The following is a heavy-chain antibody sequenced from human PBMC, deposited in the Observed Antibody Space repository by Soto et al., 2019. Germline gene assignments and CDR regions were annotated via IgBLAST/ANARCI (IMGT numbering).Heavy chain of an antibody. CDR3: AKLDLLRFLEWLPGFDY. J-gene: IGHJ4*02. CDR1: GFTFSSYA. Sequence: GGSLRLSCAASGFTFSSYAMSWVRQAPGKGLEWVSAISGSGGSTYYADSVKGRFTISRDNSKNTLYLQMNSLRAEDTAVYYCAKLDLLRFLEWLPGFDYWGQGTLVTVSS. V-gene: IGHV3-23*01. D-gene: IGHD3-3*01. CDR2: ISGSGGST.